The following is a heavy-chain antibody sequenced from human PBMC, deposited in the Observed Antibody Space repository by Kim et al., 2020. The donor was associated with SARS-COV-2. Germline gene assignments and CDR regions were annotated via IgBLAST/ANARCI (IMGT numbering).Heavy chain of an antibody. Sequence: SETLSLTCTVSRGSISSSSYYWGWIRQPPGKGLEWIGSIYYSGSTYYNPSLKSRVTISVDTSKNQFSLKLSSVTAADTAVYYCARHSLRFLEWANWFDPWGQGTLVTVSS. D-gene: IGHD3-3*01. V-gene: IGHV4-39*01. CDR1: RGSISSSSYY. CDR2: IYYSGST. CDR3: ARHSLRFLEWANWFDP. J-gene: IGHJ5*02.